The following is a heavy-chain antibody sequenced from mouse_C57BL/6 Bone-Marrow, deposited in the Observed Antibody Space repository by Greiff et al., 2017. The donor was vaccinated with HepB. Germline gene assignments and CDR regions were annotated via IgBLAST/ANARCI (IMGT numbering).Heavy chain of an antibody. V-gene: IGHV1-81*01. Sequence: VKLMESGAELARPGASVKLSCKASGYTFTSYGISWVKQRTGQGLEWIGEIYPRSGNTYYNEKFKGKATLTADKSSSTAYMALRSLTSEDSAVYVCARGEIFGIYYDYAFDYWGQGTTLTVSS. CDR1: GYTFTSYG. CDR2: IYPRSGNT. D-gene: IGHD2-4*01. J-gene: IGHJ2*01. CDR3: ARGEIFGIYYDYAFDY.